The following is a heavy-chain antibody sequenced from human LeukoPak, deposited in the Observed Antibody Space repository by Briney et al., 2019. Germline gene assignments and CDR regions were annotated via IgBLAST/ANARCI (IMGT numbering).Heavy chain of an antibody. CDR3: AKSPVSSCRGSFCYPFDY. CDR1: GFTFSTYA. V-gene: IGHV3-23*01. D-gene: IGHD2-15*01. CDR2: ISGSDDGP. J-gene: IGHJ4*02. Sequence: GGSLRLSCAASGFTFSTYAMSWVRQIPGKGPEWVSAISGSDDGPYYADSVKGRFTIYRDNSRNTLYLQINTLRAEDTAVYFCAKSPVSSCRGSFCYPFDYWGQGNLVTVSS.